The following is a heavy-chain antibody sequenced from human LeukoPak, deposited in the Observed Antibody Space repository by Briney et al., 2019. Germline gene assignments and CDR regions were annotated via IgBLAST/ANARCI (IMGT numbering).Heavy chain of an antibody. Sequence: SVKVSCKASGGTFSSYAISWVRQAPGQGLGWMGGIIPIFGTANYAQKFQGRVTITADESTSTAYMELSSLRSEDTAVYYCASSDPLAYYFDYWGQGTLVTVSS. CDR2: IIPIFGTA. V-gene: IGHV1-69*01. CDR3: ASSDPLAYYFDY. CDR1: GGTFSSYA. J-gene: IGHJ4*02.